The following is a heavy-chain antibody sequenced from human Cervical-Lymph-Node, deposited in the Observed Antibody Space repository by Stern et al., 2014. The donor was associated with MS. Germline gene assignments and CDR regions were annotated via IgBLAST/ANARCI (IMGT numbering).Heavy chain of an antibody. Sequence: QVQLVESGAEVKMPGSSVRVSCKASGGTFTSYSISWVRQAPGQGLEWMGRIIPMLDTATYPQRFQGRLTITADKSTITAYMDLSSLRSDDTAVYYCALYDSSGYYSSRADEHWGQGTLVTVSS. CDR3: ALYDSSGYYSSRADEH. J-gene: IGHJ4*02. CDR2: IIPMLDTA. D-gene: IGHD3-22*01. CDR1: GGTFTSYS. V-gene: IGHV1-69*09.